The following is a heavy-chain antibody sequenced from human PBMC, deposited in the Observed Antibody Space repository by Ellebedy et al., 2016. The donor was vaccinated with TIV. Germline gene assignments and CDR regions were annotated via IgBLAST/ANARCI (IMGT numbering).Heavy chain of an antibody. Sequence: SETLSLXXTVSGGSISSSSYYWGWIRQPPGKGLEWIGYIYYSGSTNYNPSLKSRVTISVDTSKNQFSLKLSSVTAADTAVYYCARGPGLDAFDIWGQGTMVTVSS. CDR2: IYYSGST. V-gene: IGHV4-61*05. J-gene: IGHJ3*02. CDR1: GGSISSSSYY. D-gene: IGHD1-14*01. CDR3: ARGPGLDAFDI.